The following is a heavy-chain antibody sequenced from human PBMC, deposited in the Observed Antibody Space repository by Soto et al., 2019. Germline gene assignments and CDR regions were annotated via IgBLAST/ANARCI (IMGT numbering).Heavy chain of an antibody. D-gene: IGHD2-15*01. CDR1: GGSISTSVYY. CDR2: IYYSGSA. J-gene: IGHJ3*02. CDR3: ARQGSRAFDI. Sequence: QLQLQESGPGLVEPSETLSLTCTVSGGSISTSVYYWGWIRQPPGRGLEWMANIYYSGSAYYNPSLKSRVSTSVDTAKNQFSLKLRSVTAADTAVYCCARQGSRAFDIWGQGTMVTVSS. V-gene: IGHV4-39*01.